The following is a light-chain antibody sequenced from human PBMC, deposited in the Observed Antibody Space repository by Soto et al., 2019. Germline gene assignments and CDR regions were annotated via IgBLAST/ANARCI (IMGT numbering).Light chain of an antibody. Sequence: DVQMTQSPSSLSAFVGDRVTITCRASQGIAPYLAWFQQKPGKVPTLLSYATSTLQSGVPSRFSGSGSGTDFTLTINSLQPEDVGTYYCQKYGSGPLTFGGGTKVEIK. V-gene: IGKV1-27*01. CDR3: QKYGSGPLT. CDR1: QGIAPY. J-gene: IGKJ4*01. CDR2: ATS.